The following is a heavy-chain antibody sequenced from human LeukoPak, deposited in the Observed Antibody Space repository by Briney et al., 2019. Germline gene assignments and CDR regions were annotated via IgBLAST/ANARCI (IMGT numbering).Heavy chain of an antibody. Sequence: SETLSLTCSVSGGSISSSSYYWGWIRRPPGQGLEWIASIYYSGTTHYNPSLKSRVTMSVDTYKNQFSLKLSGVTAADTAVYYCAREFHGSGYDDDFWGQGTLVTVSS. CDR2: IYYSGTT. D-gene: IGHD5-12*01. CDR1: GGSISSSSYY. CDR3: AREFHGSGYDDDF. V-gene: IGHV4-39*02. J-gene: IGHJ4*02.